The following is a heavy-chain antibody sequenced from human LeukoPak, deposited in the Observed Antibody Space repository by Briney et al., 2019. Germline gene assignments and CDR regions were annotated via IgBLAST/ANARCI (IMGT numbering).Heavy chain of an antibody. CDR3: ARSVYGGQTGSWFDP. CDR2: IYYSGST. D-gene: IGHD4-23*01. V-gene: IGHV4-59*01. Sequence: ETLSLTCTVSGGSISSYYWSWIRQPPGKGLEWIGYIYYSGSTNYNPSLKSRVTISVDASKNQFSLKLSSVTAADTAVYYCARSVYGGQTGSWFDPWGQGTLVTVSS. CDR1: GGSISSYY. J-gene: IGHJ5*02.